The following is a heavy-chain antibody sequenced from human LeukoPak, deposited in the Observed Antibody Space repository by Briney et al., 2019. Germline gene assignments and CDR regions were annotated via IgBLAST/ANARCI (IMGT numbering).Heavy chain of an antibody. Sequence: PSETLSLTCSVSGGPISRLYWSWLRQPPGKGLEWIGYIYYTGNTNYNPSLKSRVTMFVDMSKNQFSLRLSSVTAADTAVYYCARHRAYSSSSPFDYWGQGTLVTVSS. CDR3: ARHRAYSSSSPFDY. D-gene: IGHD6-6*01. CDR2: IYYTGNT. J-gene: IGHJ4*02. V-gene: IGHV4-59*08. CDR1: GGPISRLY.